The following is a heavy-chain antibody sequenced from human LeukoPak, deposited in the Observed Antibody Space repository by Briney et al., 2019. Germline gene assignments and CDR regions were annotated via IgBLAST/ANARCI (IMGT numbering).Heavy chain of an antibody. D-gene: IGHD6-25*01. Sequence: PSETLSLTCTVSGGSISPISSSTYYWGWIRQAPGKGLEWIGSRFYGENTHYNPSLKSRATLSVDSSKNQFSLKLTSVTAADAAVYFCARQLPTAAADTRGYFDYWGQGTVVTVSS. CDR2: RFYGENT. CDR1: GGSISPISSSTYY. J-gene: IGHJ4*02. CDR3: ARQLPTAAADTRGYFDY. V-gene: IGHV4-39*01.